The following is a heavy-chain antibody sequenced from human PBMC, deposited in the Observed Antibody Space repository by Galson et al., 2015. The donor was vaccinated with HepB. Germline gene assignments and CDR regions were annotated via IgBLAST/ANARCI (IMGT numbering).Heavy chain of an antibody. CDR1: GFIFRHHA. CDR3: VKEGSWFGGDWFDP. CDR2: INGRGSNR. V-gene: IGHV3-23*01. D-gene: IGHD3-16*01. J-gene: IGHJ5*02. Sequence: SLRLSCAGSGFIFRHHAMAWIRQAPGKGLDWVSGINGRGSNRSYSDAVKGRFSISRDNSKDTVCLQMDNLRAVDTAVYYCVKEGSWFGGDWFDPWGQGALVTVS.